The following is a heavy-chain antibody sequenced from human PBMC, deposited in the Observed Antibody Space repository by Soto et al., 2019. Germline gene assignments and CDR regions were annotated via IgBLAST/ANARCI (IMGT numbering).Heavy chain of an antibody. Sequence: EQLVESGGGLVQPGGSLRLSCVGSGFSFRKYAMNWVRQAPGKGLEWVSGISGSGGSGRGFYADPVKGRFTISRDNSKNTLYLEMNSLRAEDTAVYYCAKDLDDYSSAIDFWGQGTLVTVSS. V-gene: IGHV3-23*04. J-gene: IGHJ4*02. D-gene: IGHD4-4*01. CDR2: ISGSGGSGRG. CDR3: AKDLDDYSSAIDF. CDR1: GFSFRKYA.